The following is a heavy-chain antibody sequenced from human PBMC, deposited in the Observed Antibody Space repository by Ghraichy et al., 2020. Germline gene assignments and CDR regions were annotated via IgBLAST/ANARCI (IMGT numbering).Heavy chain of an antibody. J-gene: IGHJ4*02. CDR2: IYYSGST. Sequence: SETLSLTCTVSGGSISSYYWSWIRQPPGKGLEWIGYIYYSGSTNYNPSLKSRVTISVDTSKNQFSLKLSSVTAADTAVYYCASANVDIVATTTGYYFDYWGQGTLVTVSS. CDR1: GGSISSYY. V-gene: IGHV4-59*08. CDR3: ASANVDIVATTTGYYFDY. D-gene: IGHD5-12*01.